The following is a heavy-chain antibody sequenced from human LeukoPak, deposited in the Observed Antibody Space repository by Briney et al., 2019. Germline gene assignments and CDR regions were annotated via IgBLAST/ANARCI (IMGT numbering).Heavy chain of an antibody. V-gene: IGHV1-46*01. J-gene: IGHJ5*02. D-gene: IGHD3-22*01. CDR3: ASSGYNNWFDP. CDR1: GHTFTSYY. Sequence: ASVKVSCKASGHTFTSYYMHWVRQAPGQGLEWMGIINPSGGSTSYAQKFQGRVTMTRDTSTSTVYMELSSLRSEDTAVYYCASSGYNNWFDPWGQGTLVTVSS. CDR2: INPSGGST.